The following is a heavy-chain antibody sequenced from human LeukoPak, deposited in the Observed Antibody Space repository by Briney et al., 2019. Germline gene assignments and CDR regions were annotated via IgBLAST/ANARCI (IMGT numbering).Heavy chain of an antibody. CDR1: GGSISSYY. CDR3: ARVPLTRVTTMGRHAFDI. D-gene: IGHD4-17*01. J-gene: IGHJ3*02. CDR2: INHSGST. Sequence: SETLSLTCTVSGGSISSYYWSWIRQPPGKGLEWIGEINHSGSTNYNPSLKSRVTISVDTSKNQFSLKLSSVTAADTAVYYCARVPLTRVTTMGRHAFDIWGQGTMVTVSS. V-gene: IGHV4-34*01.